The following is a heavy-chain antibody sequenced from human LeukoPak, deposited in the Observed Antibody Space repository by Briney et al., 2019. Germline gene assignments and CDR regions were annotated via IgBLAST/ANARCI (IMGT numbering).Heavy chain of an antibody. CDR2: IRSSTRYI. CDR1: GFIFSNYS. CDR3: ARVGYSGSYYVFDY. V-gene: IGHV3-21*01. J-gene: IGHJ4*02. Sequence: PGGSLRLSCAASGFIFSNYSLNWVRQAPGKGLEWVSSIRSSTRYIFYADSVKGRFTISRDNAKNSLYLQMNSLRAEDTAVYYCARVGYSGSYYVFDYWGQGTLVTVSS. D-gene: IGHD1-26*01.